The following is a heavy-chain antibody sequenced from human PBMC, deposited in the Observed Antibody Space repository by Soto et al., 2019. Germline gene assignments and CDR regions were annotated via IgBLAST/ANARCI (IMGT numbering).Heavy chain of an antibody. CDR2: ISSSSSTI. CDR3: AKEVAYSSSWDTIDY. Sequence: PGGSLRLSCAASGFTFSSYSVNWVRQAPGKGLEWVSYISSSSSTIYYADSVKGRFTISRDNAKNSLYLQMNSLRAEDTAVYYCAKEVAYSSSWDTIDYWGQGTLVTVSS. D-gene: IGHD6-13*01. CDR1: GFTFSSYS. V-gene: IGHV3-48*01. J-gene: IGHJ4*02.